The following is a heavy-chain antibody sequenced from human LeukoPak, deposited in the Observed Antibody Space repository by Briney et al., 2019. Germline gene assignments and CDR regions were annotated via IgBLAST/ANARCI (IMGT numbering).Heavy chain of an antibody. Sequence: SETLSLTCAVYGGSFSGYFWSWIRQPPGEGLEWIGEINHSGSTNYNPSLKSRVTISVDTSKNQFSLKLSSVTAADTAVYYCARGRPRYYYGSGSYYRGPFDYWGQGTLVTVSS. CDR2: INHSGST. CDR3: ARGRPRYYYGSGSYYRGPFDY. CDR1: GGSFSGYF. J-gene: IGHJ4*02. D-gene: IGHD3-10*01. V-gene: IGHV4-34*01.